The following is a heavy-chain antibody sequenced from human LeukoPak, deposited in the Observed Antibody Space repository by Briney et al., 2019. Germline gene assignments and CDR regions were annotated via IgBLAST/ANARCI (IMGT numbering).Heavy chain of an antibody. CDR2: IYYSGST. CDR3: ARQHGSMIKGVYFDY. J-gene: IGHJ4*02. D-gene: IGHD3-22*01. Sequence: PSETLSLTCTVSGGSISSSSYYWGWIRQPPGKGLEWIGSIYYSGSTYYNPSLKSRVTISVDTSKNQSSLKLSSVTAADTAVYYCARQHGSMIKGVYFDYWGQGTLVTVSS. CDR1: GGSISSSSYY. V-gene: IGHV4-39*01.